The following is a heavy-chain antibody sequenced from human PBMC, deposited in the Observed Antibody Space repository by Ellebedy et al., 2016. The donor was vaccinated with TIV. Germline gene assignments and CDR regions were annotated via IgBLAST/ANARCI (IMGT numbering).Heavy chain of an antibody. CDR1: GFTFNNYT. Sequence: GGSLRLXXAASGFTFNNYTLNWVRQAPGKGLEWVSSISRSSSNIYYADSVRGRFTISRDNAKNSLYLHMNSLRAEDTAVYYCARDKKAVDQAKNYYYYGMDVWGQGTTVTVSS. CDR3: ARDKKAVDQAKNYYYYGMDV. D-gene: IGHD6-19*01. V-gene: IGHV3-21*01. CDR2: ISRSSSNI. J-gene: IGHJ6*02.